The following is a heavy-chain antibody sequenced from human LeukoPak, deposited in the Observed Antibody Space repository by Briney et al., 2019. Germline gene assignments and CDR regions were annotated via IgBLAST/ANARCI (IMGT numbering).Heavy chain of an antibody. J-gene: IGHJ4*02. CDR2: LSGDSGIT. D-gene: IGHD1-1*01. CDR1: GFSFSSYA. V-gene: IGHV3-23*01. Sequence: PGGSLRLSCTVSGFSFSSYAMNWVRQAPGKGLEWLSILSGDSGITHYADSVKGRFTIARDNSTNTLYLQMNSLRAEDTAIYYCGKKYGLPTTTERSVQYWGQGTLVTVSS. CDR3: GKKYGLPTTTERSVQY.